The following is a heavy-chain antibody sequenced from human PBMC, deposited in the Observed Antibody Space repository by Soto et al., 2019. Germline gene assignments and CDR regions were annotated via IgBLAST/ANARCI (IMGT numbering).Heavy chain of an antibody. V-gene: IGHV3-9*01. Sequence: GGSLRLSCAASGFTFDEYAMHWVRQAPGKGLEWVSGISWNSGSIGYADSVKGRFTISRDNAKNSLYLQMNSLRAEDTALYYCAKDSRTYYDFWSGYGYMDVWGKGTTVTVSS. CDR1: GFTFDEYA. J-gene: IGHJ6*03. CDR3: AKDSRTYYDFWSGYGYMDV. CDR2: ISWNSGSI. D-gene: IGHD3-3*01.